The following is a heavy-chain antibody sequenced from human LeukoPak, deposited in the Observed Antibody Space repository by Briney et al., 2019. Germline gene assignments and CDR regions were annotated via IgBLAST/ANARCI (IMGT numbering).Heavy chain of an antibody. Sequence: GGSLRLSCAASGFAFSNYAMTWVRQAPGKGLEWVSSISNTDGRTYYANSVKGRFTISRDNSKNTLYLQMNSLRAEDTAVYYCAKWGFGEFNYYYGMDVWGQGTTVTVSS. V-gene: IGHV3-23*01. D-gene: IGHD3-10*01. J-gene: IGHJ6*02. CDR2: ISNTDGRT. CDR1: GFAFSNYA. CDR3: AKWGFGEFNYYYGMDV.